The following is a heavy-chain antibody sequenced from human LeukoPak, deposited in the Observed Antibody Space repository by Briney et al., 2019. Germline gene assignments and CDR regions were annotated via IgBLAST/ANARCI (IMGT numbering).Heavy chain of an antibody. Sequence: PWETLTLTCAVYGGSFSGYYWSWIRQPPGKGLEWIGEINRRGSTKHNPSLKSRVTISVDTSKNQFSLKLSSVTAADTAVYYCARGRDYWGQGPLLPVSS. CDR3: ARGRDY. CDR2: INRRGST. CDR1: GGSFSGYY. J-gene: IGHJ4*02. V-gene: IGHV4-34*01.